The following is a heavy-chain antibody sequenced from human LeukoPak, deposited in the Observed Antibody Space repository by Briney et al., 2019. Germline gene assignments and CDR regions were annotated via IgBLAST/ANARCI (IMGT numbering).Heavy chain of an antibody. CDR2: ISGYNGNT. D-gene: IGHD6-13*01. CDR1: GYTFTTYN. J-gene: IGHJ4*02. CDR3: ARALYTSRSYLATFSPTNFDY. V-gene: IGHV1-18*01. Sequence: ASVKVSCKASGYTFTTYNINWVRQAPGQGLEWMGWISGYNGNTNYAQKFQGRVTMTRDTSISTPYMELSWLRSDDTAVYYCARALYTSRSYLATFSPTNFDYWGQGTLVTVSS.